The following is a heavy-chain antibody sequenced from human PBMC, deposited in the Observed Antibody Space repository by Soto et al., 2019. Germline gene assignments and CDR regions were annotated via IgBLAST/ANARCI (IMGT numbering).Heavy chain of an antibody. CDR3: AHTGAAAGTGDFDY. CDR2: IYWDDDK. J-gene: IGHJ4*02. Sequence: GSGPTLVNPTRTLTQTCTFSGFSLSTGGVGVGWIRQPPGKALEWLALIYWDDDKRYSPSLKSRLTITKDTSKNQVVLTMTNMDPVDTATYYCAHTGAAAGTGDFDYWGQGTLVTVSS. V-gene: IGHV2-5*02. D-gene: IGHD6-13*01. CDR1: GFSLSTGGVG.